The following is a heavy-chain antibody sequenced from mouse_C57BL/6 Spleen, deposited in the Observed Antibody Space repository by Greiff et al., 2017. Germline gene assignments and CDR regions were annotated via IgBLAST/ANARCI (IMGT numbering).Heavy chain of an antibody. Sequence: QVQLQQSGAELVKPGASVKISCKASGYAFSSYWMNWVKQRPGKGLEWIGQIYPGDGDTNYNGKFKGKATLTADNSSSTAYMQLSSLTSEDSAVYFCARSSNYDYAMDYWGQGTSVTVSS. J-gene: IGHJ4*01. D-gene: IGHD2-5*01. CDR1: GYAFSSYW. CDR2: IYPGDGDT. CDR3: ARSSNYDYAMDY. V-gene: IGHV1-80*01.